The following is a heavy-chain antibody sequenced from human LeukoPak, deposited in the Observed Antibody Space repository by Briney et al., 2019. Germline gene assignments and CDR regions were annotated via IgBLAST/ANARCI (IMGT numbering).Heavy chain of an antibody. CDR1: GGTFSSYA. CDR3: ARVSDYDFWSGYEYGMDV. J-gene: IGHJ6*02. Sequence: GASVKVSCKASGGTFSSYAISWVRQAPGQGLEWMGRIIPILGIANYAQKFQGRVTITADKSTSTAYMELSSLRSEDTAVYYCARVSDYDFWSGYEYGMDVWGQGTTVTVSS. CDR2: IIPILGIA. V-gene: IGHV1-69*04. D-gene: IGHD3-3*01.